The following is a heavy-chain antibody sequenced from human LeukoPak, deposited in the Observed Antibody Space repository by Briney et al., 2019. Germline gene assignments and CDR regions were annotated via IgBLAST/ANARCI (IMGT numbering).Heavy chain of an antibody. J-gene: IGHJ3*02. CDR1: GYSISSGYY. CDR2: IYHSGST. Sequence: SETLSLTCAVSGYSISSGYYWGWIRQPPGKGLEWIGSIYHSGSTYYNPSPKSRVTISVDTSKNPFSLKLGSVTAADTAVYYCAREGLDSPRVDAFDIWGQGTMVTVSS. V-gene: IGHV4-38-2*02. CDR3: AREGLDSPRVDAFDI. D-gene: IGHD2-2*03.